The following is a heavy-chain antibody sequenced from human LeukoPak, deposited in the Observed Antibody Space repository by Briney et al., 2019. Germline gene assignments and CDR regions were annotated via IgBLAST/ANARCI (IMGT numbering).Heavy chain of an antibody. D-gene: IGHD4-17*01. CDR2: ISGSGGNT. CDR1: GFTFSNYA. CDR3: AKHLYTYAWYGED. J-gene: IGHJ4*02. Sequence: GGSLRLSCAASGFTFSNYAMSCVPQAPGRGLEWVSAISGSGGNTYSADSVKGRFTISRDNSKNTLYLQMNGLRAEDTAVYHCAKHLYTYAWYGEDWGQGTLVTVSS. V-gene: IGHV3-23*01.